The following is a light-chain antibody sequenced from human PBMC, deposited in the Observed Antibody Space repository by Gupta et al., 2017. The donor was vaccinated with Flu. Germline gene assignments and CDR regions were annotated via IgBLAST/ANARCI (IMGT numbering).Light chain of an antibody. V-gene: IGLV2-14*01. CDR2: EVT. CDR3: SSYTRGITPWV. Sequence: SSDVGGYDFVSWYQQHPGKAPKLMIYEVTNRPSGISYRFSGSKSANTASLTISGLQAEDEAVYYCSSYTRGITPWVFGGGTKLTVL. CDR1: SSDVGGYDF. J-gene: IGLJ3*02.